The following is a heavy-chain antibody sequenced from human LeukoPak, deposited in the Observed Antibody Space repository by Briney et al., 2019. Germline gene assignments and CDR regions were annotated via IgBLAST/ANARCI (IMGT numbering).Heavy chain of an antibody. D-gene: IGHD2-15*01. Sequence: ASVKVSCKASGYTFTSYGISWVRQAPGQGLEWMGWISAYNGNTNYAQKLQGRVTMTTDTSTSTAYMELRSLRSDDTAVYYCARRVGALGYCSGGSCYFDYWGQGTLVTVSS. J-gene: IGHJ4*02. CDR2: ISAYNGNT. V-gene: IGHV1-18*01. CDR3: ARRVGALGYCSGGSCYFDY. CDR1: GYTFTSYG.